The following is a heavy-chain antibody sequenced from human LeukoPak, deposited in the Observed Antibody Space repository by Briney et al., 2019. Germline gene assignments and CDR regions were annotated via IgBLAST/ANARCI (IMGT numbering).Heavy chain of an antibody. V-gene: IGHV4-31*03. CDR3: ARGFVFLDF. Sequence: PSETLSLTCTVSGGSIGSGGYYWTWSRQHPGKGLEWIGYIYYSGLIYYNPSLKLRITISVDASKNEFSLKLTSVTAADTAVYFCARGFVFLDFWGQGTLVTVSS. D-gene: IGHD3-10*01. J-gene: IGHJ4*02. CDR1: GGSIGSGGYY. CDR2: IYYSGLI.